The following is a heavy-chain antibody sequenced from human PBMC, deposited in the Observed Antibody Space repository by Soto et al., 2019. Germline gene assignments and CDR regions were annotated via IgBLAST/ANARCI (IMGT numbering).Heavy chain of an antibody. CDR3: ARVPDLDYCSRTSCLYYFDY. V-gene: IGHV4-30-4*01. J-gene: IGHJ4*02. CDR1: GGSISSGDYY. Sequence: SETLSLTCTVSGGSISSGDYYWSWIRQPPGKGLEWIGYIYYSDSTYYANSVKGRFTISRDNSRNSLYLQVNSLRAEDTAVYYCARVPDLDYCSRTSCLYYFDYWGQGALVTVSS. D-gene: IGHD2-2*01. CDR2: IYYSDST.